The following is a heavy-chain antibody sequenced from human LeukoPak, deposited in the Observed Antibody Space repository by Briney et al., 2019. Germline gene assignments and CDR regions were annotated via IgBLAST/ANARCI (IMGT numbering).Heavy chain of an antibody. CDR1: GFTFSSYN. D-gene: IGHD3-3*01. J-gene: IGHJ4*02. CDR3: ARAHITIFGVVTYPFDY. Sequence: GGSLRLSCAASGFTFSSYNMNWVRQAPGKGLEWVSSISSSSCYIYYADSVKGRFTISRDNAKNSLYLQMNSLRAEDTAVYYCARAHITIFGVVTYPFDYWGQGTLVTVSS. CDR2: ISSSSCYI. V-gene: IGHV3-21*01.